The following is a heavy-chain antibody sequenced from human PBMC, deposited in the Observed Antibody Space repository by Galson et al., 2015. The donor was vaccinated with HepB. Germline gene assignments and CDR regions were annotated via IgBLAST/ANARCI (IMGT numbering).Heavy chain of an antibody. Sequence: SLRLSCAASGFTFSNYAMTRVRQSEGKGLEWVSAISDGGDNTNYADSVKGRFTISRDNPENTLYLQMNSLRADDTAVYYCTKDRWRVPEGFFDSWGQGTLVTVSS. CDR2: ISDGGDNT. CDR3: TKDRWRVPEGFFDS. CDR1: GFTFSNYA. J-gene: IGHJ4*02. D-gene: IGHD4-23*01. V-gene: IGHV3-23*01.